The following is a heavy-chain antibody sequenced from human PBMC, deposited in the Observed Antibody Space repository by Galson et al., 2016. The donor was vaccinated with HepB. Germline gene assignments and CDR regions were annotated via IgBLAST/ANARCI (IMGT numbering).Heavy chain of an antibody. J-gene: IGHJ3*02. CDR1: GFTFSSYG. CDR3: ASQGDFLNDAFAI. CDR2: IKQDGSEK. V-gene: IGHV3-7*03. D-gene: IGHD2/OR15-2a*01. Sequence: SLRLSCAASGFTFSSYGMHWVRQAPGKGLEWVANIKQDGSEKYYVDSVKGRFTISRDNAKKSLYLQMNSLRAEDTAVYYCASQGDFLNDAFAIWGQGTMVTVSS.